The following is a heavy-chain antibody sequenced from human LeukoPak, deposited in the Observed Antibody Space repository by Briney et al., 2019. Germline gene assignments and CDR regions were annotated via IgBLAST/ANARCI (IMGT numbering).Heavy chain of an antibody. J-gene: IGHJ4*02. CDR1: GYTFTGYY. V-gene: IGHV1-2*02. Sequence: GASVKVSCKASGYTFTGYYMHWVRQAPGQGLEWMGWINPNSGGTNYAQKLQGRVTMTTDTSTSTAYMELRSLRSDDTAVYYCARAGVDTSGYYYQGFDYWGQGTLVTVSS. CDR2: INPNSGGT. CDR3: ARAGVDTSGYYYQGFDY. D-gene: IGHD3-3*01.